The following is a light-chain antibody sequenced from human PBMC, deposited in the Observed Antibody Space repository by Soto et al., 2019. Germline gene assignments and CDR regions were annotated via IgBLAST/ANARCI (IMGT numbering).Light chain of an antibody. V-gene: IGLV3-21*04. CDR3: QVWDSREV. Sequence: SYELTQPPSVSVAPGETARIPCGANNIGSKSLHWYQQKPGQAPVLIIYYDSDRPFGIPERFSASNSGNTATLTISRVEAGDEADYLCQVWDSREVFGGGTKLTVL. CDR1: NIGSKS. J-gene: IGLJ2*01. CDR2: YDS.